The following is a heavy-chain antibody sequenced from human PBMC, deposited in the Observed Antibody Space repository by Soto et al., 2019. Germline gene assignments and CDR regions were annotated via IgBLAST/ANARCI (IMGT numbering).Heavy chain of an antibody. CDR3: ARDLVSGFWSGYHEYYYYYGMDV. J-gene: IGHJ6*02. CDR1: GYTFTSYG. V-gene: IGHV1-18*01. CDR2: ISAYNGNT. Sequence: QVQLVQSGAEVKKPGASVKVSCKASGYTFTSYGISWVRQAPGQGLEWMGWISAYNGNTNYAQKLQGRVTMTTDTSTSTAYMELRSLRSDDTAVYYCARDLVSGFWSGYHEYYYYYGMDVWGQGTTVTVSS. D-gene: IGHD3-3*01.